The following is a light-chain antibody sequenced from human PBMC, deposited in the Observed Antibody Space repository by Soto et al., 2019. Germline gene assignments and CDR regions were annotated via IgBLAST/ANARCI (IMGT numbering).Light chain of an antibody. J-gene: IGLJ1*01. CDR2: DVS. CDR3: CSYAGTYSYV. CDR1: SSDVGAYNY. Sequence: ALTQPRSVSGSPGQSVTISCTGTSSDVGAYNYVSWYQQHPGKAPKFMIYDVSKRPSGVPDRFSGSKSGNTASLTISGLQAEDEADYYCCSYAGTYSYVFGAGTKVTVL. V-gene: IGLV2-11*01.